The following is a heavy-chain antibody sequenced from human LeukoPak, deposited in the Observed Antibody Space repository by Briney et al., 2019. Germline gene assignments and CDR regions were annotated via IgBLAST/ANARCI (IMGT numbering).Heavy chain of an antibody. J-gene: IGHJ4*02. D-gene: IGHD1-26*01. CDR3: ARDGWALLFGSFYDY. CDR1: GFTFSSYA. Sequence: GGSLRLSCAASGFTFSSYAMSWVSQAPGKGLEWVSAISGSGGSSYYADSVKGRFTISRDNSKNTLYLQMSSLRAEDTAVYYCARDGWALLFGSFYDYWGQGTLVTVSS. V-gene: IGHV3-23*01. CDR2: ISGSGGSS.